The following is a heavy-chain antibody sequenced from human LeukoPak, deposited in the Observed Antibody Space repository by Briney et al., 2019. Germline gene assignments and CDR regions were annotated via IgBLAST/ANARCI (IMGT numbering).Heavy chain of an antibody. Sequence: ASVKVSCKASGYTFTGYYMHWVRQAPGQGLEWMGWINPNSGGTNYAQKFQGRVTMTRDTSVSTAYMELSRLRSDDTAVYYCARFEMATIRGGDDWGQGTLVTVSS. V-gene: IGHV1-2*02. J-gene: IGHJ4*02. CDR2: INPNSGGT. CDR3: ARFEMATIRGGDD. CDR1: GYTFTGYY. D-gene: IGHD5-24*01.